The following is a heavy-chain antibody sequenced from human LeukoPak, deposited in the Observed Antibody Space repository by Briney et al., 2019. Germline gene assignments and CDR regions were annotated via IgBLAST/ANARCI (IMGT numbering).Heavy chain of an antibody. D-gene: IGHD6-13*01. CDR2: ISGSGGDT. Sequence: PGGSLRLSCAASGSTFSSYAMTWVRQAPGKGLEWVSGISGSGGDTYYADSVKGRFTVSRDNSKNTLYLQMNSLRAEDTAVYYCAKMARYSSSWADCWGQGTLVTVSS. V-gene: IGHV3-23*01. CDR3: AKMARYSSSWADC. CDR1: GSTFSSYA. J-gene: IGHJ4*02.